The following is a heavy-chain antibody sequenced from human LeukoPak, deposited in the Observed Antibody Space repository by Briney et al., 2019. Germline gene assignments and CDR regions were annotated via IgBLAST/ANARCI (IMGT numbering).Heavy chain of an antibody. V-gene: IGHV1-69*04. D-gene: IGHD2-15*01. J-gene: IGHJ4*02. CDR1: GGTFSSYT. CDR2: IIPILGIA. Sequence: SVKVSCKASGGTFSSYTISWVRQAPGQGLEWMGRIIPILGIANYAQKFQGRVTITADKSTSTAYMELSSLRSEDTAVYYCVRDSPHSGFNIDLDYWGQGTLVTVSS. CDR3: VRDSPHSGFNIDLDY.